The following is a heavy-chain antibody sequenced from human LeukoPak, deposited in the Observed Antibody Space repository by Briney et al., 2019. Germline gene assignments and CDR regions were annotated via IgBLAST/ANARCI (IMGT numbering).Heavy chain of an antibody. J-gene: IGHJ4*02. V-gene: IGHV3-66*01. CDR2: IYSGGSP. Sequence: AGGSLRLSCAASGLTVGFKCMSWVRQAPGKGLEWVSIIYSGGSPYYADSVKGRFTVSRDTSKNTLYLQMNSLRAEDTAVYYCATRPDGNDVPYFDYWGQGTLVTVSS. D-gene: IGHD5-12*01. CDR3: ATRPDGNDVPYFDY. CDR1: GLTVGFKC.